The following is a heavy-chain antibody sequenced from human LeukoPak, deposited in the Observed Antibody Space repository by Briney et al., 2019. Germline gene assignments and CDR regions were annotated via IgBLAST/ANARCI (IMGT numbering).Heavy chain of an antibody. CDR2: ISGSGTGT. CDR1: GFIFSSSA. D-gene: IGHD1-7*01. CDR3: AKEGGTGTRFDY. J-gene: IGHJ4*02. Sequence: GGSLRLSCAASGFIFSSSAMSWVRQAPGKGLYWVSAISGSGTGTYYADSVKGRFTISRDNSKNTLYLQMNSLRAEDTAVYYCAKEGGTGTRFDYWGQGTLVTVPS. V-gene: IGHV3-23*01.